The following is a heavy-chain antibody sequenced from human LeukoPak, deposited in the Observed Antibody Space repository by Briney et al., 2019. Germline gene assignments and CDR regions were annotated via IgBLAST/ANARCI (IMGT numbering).Heavy chain of an antibody. Sequence: SETLSLTCTVSGYSISSGYYWGWIRQPPGKGLEWIGSIYHSGSTYYNPSLKSRVTISVDTSKNQFSLKLSSVTAADTAVYYCARVITMVRGVMTYYYYMDVWGKGTTVTISS. CDR2: IYHSGST. J-gene: IGHJ6*03. CDR3: ARVITMVRGVMTYYYYMDV. D-gene: IGHD3-10*01. CDR1: GYSISSGYY. V-gene: IGHV4-38-2*02.